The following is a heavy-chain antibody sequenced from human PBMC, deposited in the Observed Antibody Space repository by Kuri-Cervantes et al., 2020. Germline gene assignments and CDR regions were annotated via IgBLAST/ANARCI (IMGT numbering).Heavy chain of an antibody. CDR3: ARGTTSHDSVDAFDI. J-gene: IGHJ3*02. Sequence: SETLSLTCPVAGGSTSSSNWWSWVRQPPGKGLEWIGEIYHSGRTNYNPSLKSRVTISVDKSKNQFSLKLSSVTAADTAVYYCARGTTSHDSVDAFDIWGQGTMVTVSS. D-gene: IGHD3-3*01. CDR1: GGSTSSSNW. CDR2: IYHSGRT. V-gene: IGHV4-4*02.